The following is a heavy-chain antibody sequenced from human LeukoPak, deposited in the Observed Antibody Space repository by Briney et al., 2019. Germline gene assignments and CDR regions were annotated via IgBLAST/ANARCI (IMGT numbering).Heavy chain of an antibody. CDR3: AKGGSTSRVTTSRVVFGYYYYLDV. D-gene: IGHD4-17*01. Sequence: GGSLRLSCAASGFTFSSHAMYWVRQAPGKGLEWVSSLSGSGGTTYHADSVKGRFSISRDNSKNTLYLQLNSLRAEDTAVYYCAKGGSTSRVTTSRVVFGYYYYLDVWGKGTPVTVSS. J-gene: IGHJ6*03. CDR2: LSGSGGTT. V-gene: IGHV3-23*01. CDR1: GFTFSSHA.